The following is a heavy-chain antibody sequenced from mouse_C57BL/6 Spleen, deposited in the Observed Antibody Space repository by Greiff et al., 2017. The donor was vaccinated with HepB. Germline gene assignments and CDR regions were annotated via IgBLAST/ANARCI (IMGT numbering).Heavy chain of an antibody. V-gene: IGHV1-15*01. Sequence: VQLQQSGAELVRPGASVTLSCKASGYTFTDYEMHWVKQTPVHGLEWIGAIDPETGGTAYNQKFKGKAILTADKSSSTANMELRSLTSEDSAVYYCTIPGGYDGAWFAYWGQGTLVTVSA. CDR1: GYTFTDYE. CDR3: TIPGGYDGAWFAY. CDR2: IDPETGGT. D-gene: IGHD2-2*01. J-gene: IGHJ3*01.